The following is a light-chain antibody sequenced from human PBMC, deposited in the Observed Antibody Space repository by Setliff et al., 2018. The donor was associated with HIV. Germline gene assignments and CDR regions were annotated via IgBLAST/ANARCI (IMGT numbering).Light chain of an antibody. CDR2: NVY. CDR3: TSYTGGNTRI. V-gene: IGLV2-14*03. CDR1: SSDIGGYNY. Sequence: SVLTQPASVSGSPGQTITISCTGTSSDIGGYNYVSWYQQHPGEAPKLIIYNVYNRPPGISSRFSGSKSGNTASLSISELRAEDETDYYCTSYTGGNTRIFGTGTK. J-gene: IGLJ1*01.